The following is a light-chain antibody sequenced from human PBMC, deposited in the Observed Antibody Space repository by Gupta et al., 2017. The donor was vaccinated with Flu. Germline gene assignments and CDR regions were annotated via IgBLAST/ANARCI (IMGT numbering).Light chain of an antibody. V-gene: IGKV2-40*01. CDR2: TLS. CDR3: MQRKEFPST. CDR1: QSLFDSDDGNIY. Sequence: EIVMTQTPLSLPVTPGEPASISCRSSQSLFDSDDGNIYLDWYLQKPGQSPPLLMYTLSSRASGVPDRFSGSGSGTDFTLEISRVEAEDVGVYYCMQRKEFPSTFGQGTKLEI. J-gene: IGKJ2*01.